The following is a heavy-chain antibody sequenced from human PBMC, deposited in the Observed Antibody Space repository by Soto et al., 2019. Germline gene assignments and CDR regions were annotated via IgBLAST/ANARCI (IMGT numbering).Heavy chain of an antibody. V-gene: IGHV3-7*03. D-gene: IGHD4-4*01. Sequence: EVQLVQSGGGLVQPGGSLRLSCVGSGFTFTDFYMNWVRQAPGKGLEWVSNIRADGTATNYVESVRGRFTTSRDNAKTSLFLQNNSLRADGTALYSWAGWGVHDYNYWGQGTLVTVSS. CDR2: IRADGTAT. CDR3: AGWGVHDYNY. CDR1: GFTFTDFY. J-gene: IGHJ4*02.